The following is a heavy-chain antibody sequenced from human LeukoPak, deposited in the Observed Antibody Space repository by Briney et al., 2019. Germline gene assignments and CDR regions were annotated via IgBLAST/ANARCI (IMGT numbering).Heavy chain of an antibody. D-gene: IGHD2-21*01. V-gene: IGHV4-59*01. CDR2: IYYSGTT. CDR1: GGSISSYY. CDR3: ARGHLPSISRVWFDP. Sequence: PSETLSLTCTVSGGSISSYYWSRIRQPPGKGLEWIGYIYYSGTTNYNPSLKSRVTISVDTSKNQFSLKLSSVTAADTAVYYCARGHLPSISRVWFDPWGRGTLVTVSS. J-gene: IGHJ5*02.